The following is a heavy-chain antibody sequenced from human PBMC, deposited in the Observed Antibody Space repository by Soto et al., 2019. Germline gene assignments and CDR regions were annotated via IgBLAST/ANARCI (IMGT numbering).Heavy chain of an antibody. CDR2: LIPIFGTA. V-gene: IGHV1-69*01. Sequence: QVQLVQSGAEVKKPGYSVKVSCKAAGGTFSSSAIIWVRQDPGPGLEGLGGLIPIFGTAKYAQKFQGRVTINAYESTRPAYMELSSLRAEDQVVYYWERTLYSNYLPGLDSGGMDVGGQGTTVSVSS. D-gene: IGHD4-4*01. J-gene: IGHJ6*02. CDR1: GGTFSSSA. CDR3: ERTLYSNYLPGLDSGGMDV.